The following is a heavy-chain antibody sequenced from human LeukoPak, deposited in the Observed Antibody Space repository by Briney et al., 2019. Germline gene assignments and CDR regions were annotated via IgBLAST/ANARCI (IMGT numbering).Heavy chain of an antibody. Sequence: SGTLSLTCAVSGGSISSSNWWSWVRQPPGKGLEWLWEIYHSGSTNYTPSLKSRLTISVDKSKNQCSLKLSSGNAADTAGYYCGRGGGYYYYYMDVWDKGTTVTISS. V-gene: IGHV4-4*02. CDR1: GGSISSSNW. J-gene: IGHJ6*03. CDR2: IYHSGST. CDR3: GRGGGYYYYYMDV. D-gene: IGHD3-16*01.